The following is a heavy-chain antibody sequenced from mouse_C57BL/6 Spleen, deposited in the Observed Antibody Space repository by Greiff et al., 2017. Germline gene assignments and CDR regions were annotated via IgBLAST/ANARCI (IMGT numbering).Heavy chain of an antibody. V-gene: IGHV1-55*01. CDR1: GYTFTSYW. J-gene: IGHJ2*01. D-gene: IGHD1-1*01. CDR3: ARDYASRPLYMDY. Sequence: VQLQEPGAELVKPGASVKMSCKASGYTFTSYWITWVKQRPGQGLEWIGDIYPGSGSTNYNEKFKSKATLTVDTSSSTAYMQLSRVTSENSAVYYGARDYASRPLYMDYWGQGTTLTVSS. CDR2: IYPGSGST.